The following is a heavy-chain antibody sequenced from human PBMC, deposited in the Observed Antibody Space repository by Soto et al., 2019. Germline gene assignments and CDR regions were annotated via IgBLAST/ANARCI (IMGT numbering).Heavy chain of an antibody. V-gene: IGHV4-4*02. D-gene: IGHD2-21*02. CDR3: ARANVTATRYYFDY. Sequence: SETLSLTCAVSSGSISSSNWWSWVRQPPGKGLEWIGKIYHSGSTNYNPSLKSRVTISVDKSKNQFSLKLSSVTAADTAVYYCARANVTATRYYFDYWGQGTLVTVSS. CDR2: IYHSGST. CDR1: SGSISSSNW. J-gene: IGHJ4*02.